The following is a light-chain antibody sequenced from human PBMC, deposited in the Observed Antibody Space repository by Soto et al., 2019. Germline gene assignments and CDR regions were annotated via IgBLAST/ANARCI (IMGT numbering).Light chain of an antibody. Sequence: DIQITQAPSSLSASVGDSVTITCRPSQGISRYLSWYQQKAGRAPKLLISAASTLQSGVPDRFSGRGSGTDFTLSISRLEPEDFAVYYCQHYGGSFIFGPGTKVDI. V-gene: IGKV1-9*01. CDR1: QGISRY. J-gene: IGKJ3*01. CDR3: QHYGGSFI. CDR2: AAS.